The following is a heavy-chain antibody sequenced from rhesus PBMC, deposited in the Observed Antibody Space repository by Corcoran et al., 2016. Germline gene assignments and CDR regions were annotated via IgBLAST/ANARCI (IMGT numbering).Heavy chain of an antibody. V-gene: IGHV3-54*02. J-gene: IGHJ4*01. D-gene: IGHD1-38*01. CDR3: ARSWPGFDY. CDR2: ILSEGIKK. Sequence: EVQLVESGGGLVQPGGSLRLSCAAYGFTFSTNGMHWVLQAPGKGLGWVGVILSEGIKKYYADSLNDRFTISRDNSKNMLYLQVNNLKLEDTAVYYCARSWPGFDYWGQGVLVTVSS. CDR1: GFTFSTNG.